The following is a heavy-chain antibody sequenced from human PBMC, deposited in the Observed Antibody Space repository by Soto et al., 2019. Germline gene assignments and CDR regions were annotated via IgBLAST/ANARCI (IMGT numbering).Heavy chain of an antibody. CDR3: ARGSTGFIDS. J-gene: IGHJ5*01. V-gene: IGHV4-4*02. Sequence: SETLSLTCSVSRGSISSSDWWTWVRQPPGKGLEWIGEIYHGGSTNYNPSLKSRVTISVDKSKNQFSLNLSSVTAADTAVYYCARGSTGFIDSWGQGTLVTVSS. CDR2: IYHGGST. D-gene: IGHD1-1*01. CDR1: RGSISSSDW.